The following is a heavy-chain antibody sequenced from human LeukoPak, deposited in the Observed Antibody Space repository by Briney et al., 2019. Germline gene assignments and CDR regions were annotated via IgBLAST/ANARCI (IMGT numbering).Heavy chain of an antibody. D-gene: IGHD3-22*01. CDR1: DGSVTSFY. CDR3: ARARSPKDYYSDTSGYYYFDS. CDR2: IFHSGST. Sequence: PSETLSLTCTVPDGSVTSFYWSWIRQPPGKGLEWIGFIFHSGSTKYNPSLKSRVTISADTSKKQFSLKLSSVTAADTAVYYCARARSPKDYYSDTSGYYYFDSWGQAVQATVSS. V-gene: IGHV4-59*02. J-gene: IGHJ4*02.